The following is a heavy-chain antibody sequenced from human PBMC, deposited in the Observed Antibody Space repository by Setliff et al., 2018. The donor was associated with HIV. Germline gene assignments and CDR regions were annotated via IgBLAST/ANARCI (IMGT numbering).Heavy chain of an antibody. CDR3: ARGVRVGGVIGWFDT. CDR2: IYYSGST. J-gene: IGHJ5*01. V-gene: IGHV4-59*01. CDR1: GGSIRNYY. Sequence: ETLSLTCNVFGGSIRNYYWSWIRQPPGKGLEWIGYIYYSGSTSYKPSLKSRVTISVDPYKNQLSLRLTSVTAADTAVYYCARGVRVGGVIGWFDTWGHGTLVTVSS. D-gene: IGHD3-10*01.